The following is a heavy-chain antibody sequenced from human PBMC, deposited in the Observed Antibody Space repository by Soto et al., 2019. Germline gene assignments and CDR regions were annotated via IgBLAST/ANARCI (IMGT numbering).Heavy chain of an antibody. Sequence: EVQLLESGGGLVQPGGSLRLSCAASGFTFSSYAMGWVRQAPGKGLEWVSTTSGGGGGNRYYGESVRGRVTMSRDDSSSTLYVEMNSLRAEDTAIYYCAKVVGPEYTLYAMDVWGRGTTVTVAS. V-gene: IGHV3-23*01. J-gene: IGHJ6*02. CDR3: AKVVGPEYTLYAMDV. CDR1: GFTFSSYA. D-gene: IGHD2-15*01. CDR2: SGGGGGNR.